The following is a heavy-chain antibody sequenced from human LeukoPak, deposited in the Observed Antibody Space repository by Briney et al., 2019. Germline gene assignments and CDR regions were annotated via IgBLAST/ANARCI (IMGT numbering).Heavy chain of an antibody. CDR3: AKESDPPADYYYYGMDV. V-gene: IGHV3-23*01. J-gene: IGHJ6*02. D-gene: IGHD2-21*02. CDR2: ISGSGGST. Sequence: PGGSLRLSCAASGFTFSSYAMNWVRQAPGKGLEWVSGISGSGGSTYYADSVKGRFTISRDNSKNTLYLQMNSLRAEDTAVYYCAKESDPPADYYYYGMDVWGQGTTVTVSS. CDR1: GFTFSSYA.